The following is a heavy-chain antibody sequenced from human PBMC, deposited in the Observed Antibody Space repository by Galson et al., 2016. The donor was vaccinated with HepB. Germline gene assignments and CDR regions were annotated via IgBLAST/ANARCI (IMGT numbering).Heavy chain of an antibody. D-gene: IGHD3-16*02. V-gene: IGHV1-69*13. CDR2: IIPISFTT. CDR1: GGTFSSHT. Sequence: SVKVSCKASGGTFSSHTISWVRQAPGQGLEWMGGIIPISFTTKYAQKFQGRVTISADESTTTAYMELSRLRSEVTAVNYCARVGGYVWGSYRSPRAFDVWGQGTMVTVSS. CDR3: ARVGGYVWGSYRSPRAFDV. J-gene: IGHJ3*01.